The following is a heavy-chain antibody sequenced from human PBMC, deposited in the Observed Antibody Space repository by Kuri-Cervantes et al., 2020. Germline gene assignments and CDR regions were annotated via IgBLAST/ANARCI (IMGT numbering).Heavy chain of an antibody. CDR2: IYTSGST. Sequence: SETLSLTCTVSGGPISSYYWSWIRQPAGKGLEWIGRIYTSGSTNYNPSLKSRVTISVDTSKNQFSLKLSSVTAADTAVYYCARGTGDDYGDYGHLGFWFDPWGQGTLVTVSS. CDR1: GGPISSYY. CDR3: ARGTGDDYGDYGHLGFWFDP. J-gene: IGHJ5*02. V-gene: IGHV4-4*07. D-gene: IGHD4-17*01.